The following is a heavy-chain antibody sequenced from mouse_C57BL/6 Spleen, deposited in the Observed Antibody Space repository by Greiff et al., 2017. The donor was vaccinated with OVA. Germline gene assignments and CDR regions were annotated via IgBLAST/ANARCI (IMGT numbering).Heavy chain of an antibody. V-gene: IGHV1-82*01. CDR1: GYAFSRSW. D-gene: IGHD3-3*01. CDR3: ARARRDYVDY. Sequence: QVQLKESGPELVKPGASVKISCKASGYAFSRSWMNWVKQRPGKGLEWIGRIYPGDGDTNYNGKFKGKDTLTADKSSSTAYMQLSSLTSEDSAVYFGARARRDYVDYWGQGTTLTVSS. CDR2: IYPGDGDT. J-gene: IGHJ2*01.